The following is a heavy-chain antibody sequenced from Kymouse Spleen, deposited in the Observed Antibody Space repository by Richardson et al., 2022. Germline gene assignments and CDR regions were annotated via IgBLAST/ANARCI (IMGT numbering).Heavy chain of an antibody. D-gene: IGHD3-3*01. Sequence: QVQLVQSGAEVKKPGASVKVSCKASGYTFTSYAMHWVRQAPGQRLEWMGWINAGNGNTKYSQKFQGRVTITRDTSASTAYMELSSLRSEDTAVYYCARGVVIRNWFDPWGQGTLVTVSS. CDR2: INAGNGNT. J-gene: IGHJ5*02. CDR3: ARGVVIRNWFDP. CDR1: GYTFTSYA. V-gene: IGHV1-3*01.